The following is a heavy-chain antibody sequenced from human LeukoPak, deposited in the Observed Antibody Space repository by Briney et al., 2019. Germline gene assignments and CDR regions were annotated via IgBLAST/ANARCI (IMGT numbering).Heavy chain of an antibody. J-gene: IGHJ4*02. CDR1: GYTFTGYY. V-gene: IGHV1-2*02. Sequence: RASVKVSCKASGYTFTGYYMHWVRQAPGQGLEWMGWINPNSGGTNYAQKFQGRVTMTRDTSISTAYMELSRLRSDDTAVYYCARGSIMITFGGVIATYESDYWGQGTLVTVSS. CDR3: ARGSIMITFGGVIATYESDY. D-gene: IGHD3-16*02. CDR2: INPNSGGT.